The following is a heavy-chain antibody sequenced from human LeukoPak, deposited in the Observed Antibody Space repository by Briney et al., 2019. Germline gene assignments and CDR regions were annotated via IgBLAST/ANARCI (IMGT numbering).Heavy chain of an antibody. CDR2: IYHSGST. J-gene: IGHJ4*02. D-gene: IGHD2-2*01. Sequence: PSETLSLTCAVSGYSISSGYYRGWIRQPPGKGLEWIGSIYHSGSTYYNPSLKSRVTISVDTSKIQFSLKLSSVTAADTAVYYCARWIVVVPAASIDYWGQGTLVTVSS. CDR1: GYSISSGYY. V-gene: IGHV4-38-2*01. CDR3: ARWIVVVPAASIDY.